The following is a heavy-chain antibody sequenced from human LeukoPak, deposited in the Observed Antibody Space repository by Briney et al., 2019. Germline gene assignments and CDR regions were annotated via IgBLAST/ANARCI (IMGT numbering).Heavy chain of an antibody. CDR3: ARAQAQAYGSGSYYIPVISGSDY. Sequence: VASVTVSCTASGYTFTSYYMHWVRQAPGQGLEWMGIINPSGGSTSYAQKFQGRVTMTRDTSTSTVYMELSSLRSEDTAVYYCARAQAQAYGSGSYYIPVISGSDYWGQGTLVTVSS. V-gene: IGHV1-46*01. CDR2: INPSGGST. J-gene: IGHJ4*02. CDR1: GYTFTSYY. D-gene: IGHD3-10*01.